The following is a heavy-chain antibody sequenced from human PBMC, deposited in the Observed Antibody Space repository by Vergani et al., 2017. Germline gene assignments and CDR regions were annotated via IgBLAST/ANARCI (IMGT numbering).Heavy chain of an antibody. D-gene: IGHD2-2*01. Sequence: QVQLVQSGAEVKKPGSSVKVSCKASGGTFTNYAISWVRQAPGQGLEWMGGIIPIFGITNYTQKFLGRVTITADISTSTAYMELSSLRSEDTAMYYCALAESSTSCINSVCITPETGSWFDPWGQGTLVTVSS. V-gene: IGHV1-69*17. CDR1: GGTFTNYA. CDR2: IIPIFGIT. J-gene: IGHJ5*02. CDR3: ALAESSTSCINSVCITPETGSWFDP.